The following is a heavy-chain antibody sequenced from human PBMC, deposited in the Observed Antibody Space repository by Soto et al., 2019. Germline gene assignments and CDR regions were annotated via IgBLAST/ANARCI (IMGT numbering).Heavy chain of an antibody. CDR3: ARGPKTDIVVVPAATRQDYYMDV. CDR1: GGSFSGYY. Sequence: SETLSLTCAVYGGSFSGYYWSWIRQPPGKGLEWIGEINHSGSTNYNPSLKSRVTISVDTSKNQFSLKLSSVTAADTAVYYCARGPKTDIVVVPAATRQDYYMDVWGKGTTVTVSS. D-gene: IGHD2-2*01. V-gene: IGHV4-34*01. J-gene: IGHJ6*03. CDR2: INHSGST.